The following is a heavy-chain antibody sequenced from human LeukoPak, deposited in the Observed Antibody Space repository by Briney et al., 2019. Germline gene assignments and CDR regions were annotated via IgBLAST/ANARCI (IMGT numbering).Heavy chain of an antibody. V-gene: IGHV3-23*01. Sequence: GGSLRLSCLASGFTFYTYAMSWVRQAPGRGLEWVSGISGSGGSTYYADSVKGRFTISRDNSKNTLYLQMNSLRVEDTAVYYCAKGDNNILTGYYNSFDSWGQGTLVTVSS. CDR2: ISGSGGST. D-gene: IGHD3-9*01. CDR1: GFTFYTYA. J-gene: IGHJ4*02. CDR3: AKGDNNILTGYYNSFDS.